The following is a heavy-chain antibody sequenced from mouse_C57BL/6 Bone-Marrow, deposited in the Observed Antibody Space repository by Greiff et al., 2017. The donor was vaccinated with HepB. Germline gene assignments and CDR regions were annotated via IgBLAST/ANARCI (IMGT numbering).Heavy chain of an antibody. D-gene: IGHD1-1*01. V-gene: IGHV5-9*01. J-gene: IGHJ2*01. CDR1: GFTFSSYT. CDR3: ARHGGYYGSSYFDY. CDR2: ISGGGGNN. Sequence: DVKLVESGGGLVKPGGSLKLSCAASGFTFSSYTMSWVRQTPEKRLEWVATISGGGGNNYYPDSVKGRFTISRDNAKNTLYLQMSSLRSEDTALYYCARHGGYYGSSYFDYWGQGTTLTVSS.